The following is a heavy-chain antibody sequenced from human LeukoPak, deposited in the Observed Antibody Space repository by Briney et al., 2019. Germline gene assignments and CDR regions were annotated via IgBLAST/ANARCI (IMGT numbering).Heavy chain of an antibody. V-gene: IGHV4-39*07. CDR3: ARDRGWYYYDSSGYYLYWYFDL. J-gene: IGHJ2*01. CDR1: GASISSSSYY. CDR2: FYYRGST. Sequence: SETLSLTCTVSGASISSSSYYWGWIRQPPGKGLEWIGSFYYRGSTYYNPSLKSRVTISVDTSKNQFSLKLSSVTAADTAVYYCARDRGWYYYDSSGYYLYWYFDLWGRGTLVTVSS. D-gene: IGHD3-22*01.